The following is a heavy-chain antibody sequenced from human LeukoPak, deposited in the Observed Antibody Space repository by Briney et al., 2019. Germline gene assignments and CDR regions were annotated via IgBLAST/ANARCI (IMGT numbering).Heavy chain of an antibody. J-gene: IGHJ4*02. V-gene: IGHV3-48*03. CDR2: ISSSGSTI. Sequence: GGSLRLSCAASGFTFSSYEMNWARQAPGKGLEWVSYISSSGSTIYYADSVKGRFTISRDNAKNSLYLQMNSLRAEDTAVYYCARDMTNLDYWGQGTLVTVSS. CDR1: GFTFSSYE. D-gene: IGHD4-11*01. CDR3: ARDMTNLDY.